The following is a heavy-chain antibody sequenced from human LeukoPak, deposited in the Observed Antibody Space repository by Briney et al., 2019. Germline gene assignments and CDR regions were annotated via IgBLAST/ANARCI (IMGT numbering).Heavy chain of an antibody. CDR3: ASAVGLSSGYTFDY. Sequence: VASVTVSCKASGYTFTGYYMHWVRQAPGQGLEWMGWINPNSGGTNYAQKFQGRVTMTRDTSISTAYMELSRLRSDDTAVYYCASAVGLSSGYTFDYWGQGTLVTVSS. CDR1: GYTFTGYY. J-gene: IGHJ4*02. CDR2: INPNSGGT. V-gene: IGHV1-2*02. D-gene: IGHD3-22*01.